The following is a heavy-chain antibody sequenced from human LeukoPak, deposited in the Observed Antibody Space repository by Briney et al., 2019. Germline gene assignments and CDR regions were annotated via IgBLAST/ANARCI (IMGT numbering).Heavy chain of an antibody. CDR1: GGTFSGYY. D-gene: IGHD6-13*01. Sequence: SETLSLTCAVYGGTFSGYYWSWLRQPPGKGLEWIGEINHSGSTNYNPPLKSRGTISVDTSKNQFSLKLSSVTAADTAVYYCARVGIAAAGPGFDPWGQGTLVTVSS. J-gene: IGHJ5*02. V-gene: IGHV4-34*01. CDR3: ARVGIAAAGPGFDP. CDR2: INHSGST.